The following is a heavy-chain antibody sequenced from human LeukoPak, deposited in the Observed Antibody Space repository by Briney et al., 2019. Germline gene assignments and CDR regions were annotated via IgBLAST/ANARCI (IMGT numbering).Heavy chain of an antibody. CDR1: GGSFSGYY. D-gene: IGHD1-7*01. V-gene: IGHV4-34*01. CDR3: ARGYPDKNYWNYSREGVFSYCYFYMDV. CDR2: INHSGST. J-gene: IGHJ6*03. Sequence: SETLSLTCAVYGGSFSGYYWSWIRQPPGKGLEWIGEINHSGSTNYNPSLMSPVTISIDTSKNHFSLKLTSVTAADTAVYYCARGYPDKNYWNYSREGVFSYCYFYMDVWGKGTTVIVSS.